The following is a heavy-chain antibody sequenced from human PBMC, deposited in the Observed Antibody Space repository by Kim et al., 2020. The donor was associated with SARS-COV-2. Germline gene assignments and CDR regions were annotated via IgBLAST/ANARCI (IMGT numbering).Heavy chain of an antibody. D-gene: IGHD3-16*01. CDR2: ITGSHGAT. CDR1: GFTFRIYA. CDR3: AKFYDEAPDFNYYIEV. J-gene: IGHJ6*03. V-gene: IGHV3-23*01. Sequence: GGSLRLSCSASGFTFRIYAITWVRQAPGKGLEWVSTITGSHGATYYADSVKDRCSISRDNSNDMVYLQMNNLRVEDTAVYYCAKFYDEAPDFNYYIEVWG.